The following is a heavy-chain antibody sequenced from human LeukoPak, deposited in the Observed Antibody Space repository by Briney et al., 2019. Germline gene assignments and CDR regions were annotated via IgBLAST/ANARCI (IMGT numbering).Heavy chain of an antibody. Sequence: GGSPRLSCAASGFTFSSYGMHWVRQAPGKGLEWVAVIWYDGSNKYYADSVKGRFTISRDNSKNTLYLQMNSLRAEDTAVYYCARTRLRWSPYGMDVWGQGTTVTVSS. J-gene: IGHJ6*02. CDR2: IWYDGSNK. CDR1: GFTFSSYG. D-gene: IGHD4-23*01. V-gene: IGHV3-33*01. CDR3: ARTRLRWSPYGMDV.